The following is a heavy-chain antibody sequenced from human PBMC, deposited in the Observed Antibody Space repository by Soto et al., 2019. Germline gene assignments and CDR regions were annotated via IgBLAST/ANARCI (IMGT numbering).Heavy chain of an antibody. CDR1: VLSLTQYA. V-gene: IGHV3-23*05. D-gene: IGHD2-15*01. J-gene: IGHJ4*02. Sequence: GPLRLACVVPVLSLTQYAIAWVRQAPGKGLECISTIDVLNGAWYSDSVRGRLAISRDVSRNTVYLQMGSLRVEDTAIYFCSDWRAGGPVNLDHWGPGTVVTVSS. CDR2: IDVLNGA. CDR3: SDWRAGGPVNLDH.